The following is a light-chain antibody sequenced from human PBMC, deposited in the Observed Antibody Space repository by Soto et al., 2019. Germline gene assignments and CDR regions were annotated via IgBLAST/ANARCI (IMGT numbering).Light chain of an antibody. CDR1: QTISRN. V-gene: IGKV1-39*01. J-gene: IGKJ2*01. CDR2: VVS. CDR3: QQSYSIPYT. Sequence: DIQLTQSPSSLSASVGDRVTITCRASQTISRNLNWYQQKPGEDPRLLMYVVSTLQGGVPSRFSGSESGTDYTLTISSVQPDDFATYYCQQSYSIPYTFGQGTKLEI.